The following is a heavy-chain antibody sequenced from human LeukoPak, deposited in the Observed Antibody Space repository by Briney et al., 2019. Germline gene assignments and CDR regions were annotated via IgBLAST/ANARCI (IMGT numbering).Heavy chain of an antibody. V-gene: IGHV3-23*01. Sequence: GGSLRLFCAASGFPFSTYAVSWVRQAPGKGLEWVSGISGSGGSRYYADSVKGRFTISRDKSKNTLYLQMNNLRAEDTAVYYCAKARSGYCSGGSCFDYWGQGTLVTVSS. J-gene: IGHJ4*02. CDR1: GFPFSTYA. D-gene: IGHD2-15*01. CDR3: AKARSGYCSGGSCFDY. CDR2: ISGSGGSR.